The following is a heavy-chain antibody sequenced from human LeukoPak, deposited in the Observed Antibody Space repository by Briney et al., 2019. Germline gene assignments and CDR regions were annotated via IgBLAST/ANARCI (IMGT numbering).Heavy chain of an antibody. CDR3: ARGYYIDY. Sequence: SETLSLTCTVSGGSISSSSYYWGWIRQPPGKGLEWIGSIYYSGSTYFNPSLKSRVTISVDTSKNQFSLKLSSVTAADTAVYYCARGYYIDYWGQGTLVTVSS. CDR1: GGSISSSSYY. J-gene: IGHJ4*02. V-gene: IGHV4-39*07. CDR2: IYYSGST.